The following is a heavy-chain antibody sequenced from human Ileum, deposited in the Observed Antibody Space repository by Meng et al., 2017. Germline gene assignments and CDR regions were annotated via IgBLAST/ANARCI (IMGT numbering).Heavy chain of an antibody. Sequence: HMHESGPGLVRPSETLSLTCNVTGGSVSSASYYWSWIRQPPGKGLEWIGLIHYSGSRNYNPSLKSRVTMSVDTSKNQVSLRLTSVTAADTAVYYYARFYGSGTFEVHDYWGQGTLVTVSS. CDR3: ARFYGSGTFEVHDY. J-gene: IGHJ4*02. V-gene: IGHV4-61*01. D-gene: IGHD3-10*01. CDR1: GGSVSSASYY. CDR2: IHYSGSR.